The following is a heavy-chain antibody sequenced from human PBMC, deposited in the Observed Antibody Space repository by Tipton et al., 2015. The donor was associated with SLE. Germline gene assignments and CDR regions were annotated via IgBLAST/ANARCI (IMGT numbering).Heavy chain of an antibody. J-gene: IGHJ3*01. CDR3: ARSPGTMKVVVEGHRAFDL. Sequence: TLSLTCTVSGGSISSSSYYWGWIRQPPGKGLEWIGSIYYSGSTYYNTSLKSRVTISVDKSKNQFSLKLSSVTAADTAVYYCARSPGTMKVVVEGHRAFDLWGQGTMVTVSS. V-gene: IGHV4-39*07. CDR1: GGSISSSSYY. D-gene: IGHD3-22*01. CDR2: IYYSGST.